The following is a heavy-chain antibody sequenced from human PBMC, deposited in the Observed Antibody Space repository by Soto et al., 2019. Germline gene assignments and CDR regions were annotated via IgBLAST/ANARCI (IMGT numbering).Heavy chain of an antibody. J-gene: IGHJ4*02. CDR2: ISSSSSYI. V-gene: IGHV3-21*01. Sequence: EVQLVESGGGLVKPGGSLRLSCAASGFTFSSYSMNWVRQAPGKGLEWVSSISSSSSYIYYADSVKGRFTISRDNAKNSLDLQMSSLRAEDTAVYYCARDQPGYSYGYGLGYWGQGTLVTVSS. CDR3: ARDQPGYSYGYGLGY. CDR1: GFTFSSYS. D-gene: IGHD5-18*01.